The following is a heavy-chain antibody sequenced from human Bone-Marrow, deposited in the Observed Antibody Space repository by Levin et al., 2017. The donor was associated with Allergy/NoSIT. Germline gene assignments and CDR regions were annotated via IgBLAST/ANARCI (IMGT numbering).Heavy chain of an antibody. CDR3: ASRNYGYYPPDV. V-gene: IGHV4-4*02. J-gene: IGHJ6*02. CDR2: VYHTGNT. D-gene: IGHD3-3*01. CDR1: GGSITSANW. Sequence: PSETLSLTCAVSGGSITSANWWTWVRQAPGKGLEWIGEVYHTGNTNYKPSLTGRLTISVDKSKNQFSLRLTSVTAADTAVYYCASRNYGYYPPDVWGQGTTVFVSS.